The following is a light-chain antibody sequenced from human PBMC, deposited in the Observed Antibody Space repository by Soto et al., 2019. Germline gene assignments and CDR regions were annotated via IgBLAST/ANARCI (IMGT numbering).Light chain of an antibody. CDR3: QQYKNYFT. J-gene: IGKJ1*01. Sequence: DIQMTQSPSTLSASVGDRVTFTCRASQSVSIWLAWYQQKPGKAPKLLLFGASSLESGVPTRFSGSGAGTEFPLTISSLKPDDFATYYCQQYKNYFTFGQGTKVEIK. V-gene: IGKV1-5*01. CDR1: QSVSIW. CDR2: GAS.